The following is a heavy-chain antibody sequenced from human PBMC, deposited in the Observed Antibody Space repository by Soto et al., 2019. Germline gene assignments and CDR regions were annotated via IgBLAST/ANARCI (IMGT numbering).Heavy chain of an antibody. V-gene: IGHV1-18*01. J-gene: IGHJ4*02. CDR2: ISAYNGNT. Sequence: QVQLVQSGAEVKKPGASVKVSCKASGYTFTSYGISWVRQAPGQGLEWMGWISAYNGNTNYAQKLQGRVTMTTDTSTSTAYRGLRGLRSDDTAVYYCAGVYASSGYYYEIDSWGQGTLVTVSS. CDR3: AGVYASSGYYYEIDS. CDR1: GYTFTSYG. D-gene: IGHD3-22*01.